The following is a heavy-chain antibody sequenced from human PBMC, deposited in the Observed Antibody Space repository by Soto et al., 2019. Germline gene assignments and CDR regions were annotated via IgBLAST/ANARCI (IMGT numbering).Heavy chain of an antibody. J-gene: IGHJ5*02. CDR1: GFIVSDNY. CDR2: IYNGGST. CDR3: ARDVFFDL. V-gene: IGHV3-66*01. D-gene: IGHD3-10*01. Sequence: GGSLRLSCAASGFIVSDNYMNWVRQAPGKGLEWVSTIYNGGSTYYADSVKGRFTISRDNSKNTLYLQINSLRADDTAVYYCARDVFFDLWGQGTLVTVSS.